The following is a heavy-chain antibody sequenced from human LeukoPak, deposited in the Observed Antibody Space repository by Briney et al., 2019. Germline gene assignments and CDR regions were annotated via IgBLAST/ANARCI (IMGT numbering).Heavy chain of an antibody. CDR3: ARFSRASGVGATKGGDY. Sequence: GASVKVSCKASGYTFTSYGISWVRQAPGQGLEWMGWISAYNGNTNYAQKLQGRVTMTTDTSTSTAYMELRSLRSDDTAVYYCARFSRASGVGATKGGDYWGQGTLVTVSS. J-gene: IGHJ4*02. V-gene: IGHV1-18*01. CDR1: GYTFTSYG. CDR2: ISAYNGNT. D-gene: IGHD1-26*01.